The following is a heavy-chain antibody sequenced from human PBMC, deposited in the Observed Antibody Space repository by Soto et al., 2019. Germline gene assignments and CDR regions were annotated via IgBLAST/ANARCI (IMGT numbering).Heavy chain of an antibody. CDR1: GFTFSHHD. CDR3: AKGLSSASSFDS. V-gene: IGHV3-23*01. CDR2: ISGSGGRT. Sequence: PGGSLRLSCAASGFTFSHHDMSWVRQAPGKGLEWVSAISGSGGRTHYADSVKGRFTISRDNSKNILSLQMNSLRAEDTAVYHCAKGLSSASSFDSWGQGTLVTAPQ. J-gene: IGHJ4*02. D-gene: IGHD3-22*01.